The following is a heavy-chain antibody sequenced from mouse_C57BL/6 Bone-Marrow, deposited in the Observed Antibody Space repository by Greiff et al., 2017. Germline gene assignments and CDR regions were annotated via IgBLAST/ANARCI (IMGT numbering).Heavy chain of an antibody. J-gene: IGHJ3*01. CDR2: IDPSDSYT. V-gene: IGHV1-69*01. CDR3: ARPFAY. CDR1: GYTFTSYW. Sequence: VQLQQPGAELVMPGASVKLSCKASGYTFTSYWMHWVKQRPGQGLEWIGEIDPSDSYTNYNQKFKGKSTRTVDKSSSTAYLQLSSLTSEDSAVYYCARPFAYWGQGTLVTVSA.